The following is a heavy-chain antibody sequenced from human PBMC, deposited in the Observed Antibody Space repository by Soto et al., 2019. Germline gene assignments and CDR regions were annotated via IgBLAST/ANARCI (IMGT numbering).Heavy chain of an antibody. V-gene: IGHV4-39*01. CDR1: GGSISSSSYY. J-gene: IGHJ4*02. D-gene: IGHD4-4*01. CDR3: ARRGLQNPFDY. CDR2: IYYSGST. Sequence: SETLSLTCTVSGGSISSSSYYWGWIRQPPGKGLEWIGSIYYSGSTYYNPSLKSRVTISVDTSKNQFSLKLSSVTAADTAVYYCARRGLQNPFDYWGQGTLVTVSS.